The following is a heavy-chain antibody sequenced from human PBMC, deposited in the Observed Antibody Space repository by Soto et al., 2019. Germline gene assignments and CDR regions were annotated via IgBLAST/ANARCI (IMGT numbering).Heavy chain of an antibody. CDR1: GFTFRNYG. V-gene: IGHV3-48*01. CDR2: IGIGSSTK. D-gene: IGHD3-3*01. CDR3: ARERPWSGYFRFGPRPMRVG. J-gene: IGHJ4*02. Sequence: VGSLRLSCAASGFTFRNYGMNWVRQAPGKGLEWVSYIGIGSSTKYYADSVKGRFTISRDNAKNSLYLQMNSLRAEDTAVYYCARERPWSGYFRFGPRPMRVGWGQGT.